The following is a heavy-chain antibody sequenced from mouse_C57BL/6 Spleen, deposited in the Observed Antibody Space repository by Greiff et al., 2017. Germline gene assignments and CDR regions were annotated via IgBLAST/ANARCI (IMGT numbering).Heavy chain of an antibody. V-gene: IGHV6-6*01. CDR2: IRNKANNHAT. CDR3: TRRRPYYYAMDY. J-gene: IGHJ4*01. CDR1: GFTFSDAW. Sequence: EVNVVASGGGLVQPGGSMKLSCAASGFTFSDAWMDWVRQSPEKGLEWVAEIRNKANNHATYYAESVKGRFTISRDDSKSSVYLQMNSLRAEDTGIYYCTRRRPYYYAMDYWGQGTSVTVSS.